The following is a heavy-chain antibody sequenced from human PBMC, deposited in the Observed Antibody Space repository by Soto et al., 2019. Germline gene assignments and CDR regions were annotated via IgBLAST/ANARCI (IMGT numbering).Heavy chain of an antibody. J-gene: IGHJ5*02. Sequence: PSETLSLTCTVSGGSISSGGYYWSWIRQHPGKGLEWIGYIYYSGSTYYNPSLKSRVTISVDTSKNQFSLKLSSVTAADTAVYYCARSTMIVVVTGNTGSWFDPWGQGTLVTVSS. V-gene: IGHV4-31*03. CDR2: IYYSGST. D-gene: IGHD3-22*01. CDR3: ARSTMIVVVTGNTGSWFDP. CDR1: GGSISSGGYY.